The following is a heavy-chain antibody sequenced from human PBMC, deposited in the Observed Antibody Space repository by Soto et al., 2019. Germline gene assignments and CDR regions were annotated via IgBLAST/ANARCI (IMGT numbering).Heavy chain of an antibody. CDR1: GFTFRDHY. D-gene: IGHD6-13*01. Sequence: EVQLVESGGGLVQPGGSLRLSCAASGFTFRDHYMDWVRQAPGKVLEGVARCSNKPKVFTTEYAASVNGRFTISRDDSKNALYLQMNRLISDDTGVYYCVRSADDTYSYFYGLDVCVQGTTVTVSS. J-gene: IGHJ6*02. CDR3: VRSADDTYSYFYGLDV. CDR2: CSNKPKVFTT. V-gene: IGHV3-72*01.